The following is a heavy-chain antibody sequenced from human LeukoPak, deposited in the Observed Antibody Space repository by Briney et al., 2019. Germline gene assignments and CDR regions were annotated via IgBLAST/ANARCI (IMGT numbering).Heavy chain of an antibody. CDR1: GGSISSYY. Sequence: SETLSLTCTVSGGSISSYYWSWIRQHAGKGLEWIGRIYTSGSTNYNPSLKSRVTMSVDTSKNQFSLKLSSVTAADTAVYYCARSRARYSHYYYGMDVWGQGTTVTVSS. V-gene: IGHV4-4*07. CDR3: ARSRARYSHYYYGMDV. CDR2: IYTSGST. J-gene: IGHJ6*02. D-gene: IGHD5-18*01.